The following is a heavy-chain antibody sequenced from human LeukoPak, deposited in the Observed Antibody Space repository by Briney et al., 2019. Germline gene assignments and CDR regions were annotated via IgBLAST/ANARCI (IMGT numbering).Heavy chain of an antibody. Sequence: PSETLSLTCAVYGGSFSGYYWSWIRQPPGKGLEWIGEINHSGSTNYNPSLKSRVTISVDTSKNQFSLKLSSVTAADTAVYYCARGQDGGNPGDYWGQGTLVTVS. D-gene: IGHD4-23*01. J-gene: IGHJ4*02. V-gene: IGHV4-34*01. CDR2: INHSGST. CDR1: GGSFSGYY. CDR3: ARGQDGGNPGDY.